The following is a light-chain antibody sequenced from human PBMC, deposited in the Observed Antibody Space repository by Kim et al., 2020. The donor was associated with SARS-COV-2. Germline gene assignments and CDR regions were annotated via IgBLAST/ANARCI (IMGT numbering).Light chain of an antibody. V-gene: IGLV3-19*01. Sequence: SSELTQDPAVSVALGQTVRITCQGDNLRNYYATWYQHMPGQAPVLAIYGRNSRPSGIPDRFSGSTSGNTASLTITGAEAEDEAEYYCNSRDNNGKVIFGGGTQLTVL. CDR2: GRN. J-gene: IGLJ2*01. CDR3: NSRDNNGKVI. CDR1: NLRNYY.